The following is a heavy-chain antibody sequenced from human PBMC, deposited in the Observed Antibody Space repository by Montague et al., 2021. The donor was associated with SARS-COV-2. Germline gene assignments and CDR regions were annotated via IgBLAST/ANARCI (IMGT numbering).Heavy chain of an antibody. J-gene: IGHJ4*02. V-gene: IGHV3-30*04. CDR2: ISYDGSNK. D-gene: IGHD1-26*01. CDR1: GFTFSSYA. Sequence: SLRLSCAASGFTFSSYAMHWVRQAPGKGLEWVAVISYDGSNKYYADSVKGRFTISRDNSKNTLYLQMNSLGAEDTAVYYCARVGSGSYYGYFDYWGQGTLVTVSS. CDR3: ARVGSGSYYGYFDY.